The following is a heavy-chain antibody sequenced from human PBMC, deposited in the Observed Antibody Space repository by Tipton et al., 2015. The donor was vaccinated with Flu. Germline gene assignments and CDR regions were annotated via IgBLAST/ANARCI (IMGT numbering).Heavy chain of an antibody. J-gene: IGHJ5*02. D-gene: IGHD3-9*01. CDR3: AKEGSYNILTNYYNKGVDP. CDR2: IYYSGTT. V-gene: IGHV4-39*07. Sequence: TLSLTCTVSGGSISSYTYYWGWFRQSPGTGLEWIGSIYYSGTTYYNPSLKSRVTMSIDTSKNQFSLKVTSVTAADTAVHYCAKEGSYNILTNYYNKGVDPWGQGTLVIVSS. CDR1: GGSISSYTYY.